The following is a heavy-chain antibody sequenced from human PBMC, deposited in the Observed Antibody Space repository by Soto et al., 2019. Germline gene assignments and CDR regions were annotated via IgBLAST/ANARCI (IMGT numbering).Heavy chain of an antibody. CDR3: ARVACGGDCYYYFDY. CDR2: INWNGRTR. J-gene: IGHJ4*02. V-gene: IGHV3-20*04. Sequence: PGGSLRLSCAASGFTFDDYGMSWVRQVPGKGLEWVAGINWNGRTRNYADSVKGRFTISRDNSKNTLYLQMNSLRAEDTAVYYCARVACGGDCYYYFDYWGQGTLVTVSS. CDR1: GFTFDDYG. D-gene: IGHD2-21*02.